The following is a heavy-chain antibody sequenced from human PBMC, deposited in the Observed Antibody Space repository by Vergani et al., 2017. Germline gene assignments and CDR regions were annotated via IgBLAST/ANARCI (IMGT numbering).Heavy chain of an antibody. CDR1: GDSISSGVYY. V-gene: IGHV4-31*03. D-gene: IGHD3-22*01. J-gene: IGHJ4*02. Sequence: QVNLQESGPGLVKPSQTLSLTCSVSGDSISSGVYYWNWIRQHPGKGLEWIGYIYSTGSTHHNPSLRRRINMSVDTSKNQFSLKLNSVTDADTAMYYCARMGGYDEGDAFRIGYFDSWGPGILVTVSS. CDR2: IYSTGST. CDR3: ARMGGYDEGDAFRIGYFDS.